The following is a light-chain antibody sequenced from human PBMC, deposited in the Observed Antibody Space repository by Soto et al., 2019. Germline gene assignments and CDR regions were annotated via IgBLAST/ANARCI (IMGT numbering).Light chain of an antibody. V-gene: IGKV3-15*01. CDR1: QSVSSN. CDR2: GAS. Sequence: EIVMTQSPATLSVSPGERATLSCRASQSVSSNLAWYQQKPGQAPRLLIYGASTRATGIPARFSGSGSGTEFTLTISSLQSEDFAVYYCQQYNNWRPAVTFGPGTKVDIK. CDR3: QQYNNWRPAVT. J-gene: IGKJ3*01.